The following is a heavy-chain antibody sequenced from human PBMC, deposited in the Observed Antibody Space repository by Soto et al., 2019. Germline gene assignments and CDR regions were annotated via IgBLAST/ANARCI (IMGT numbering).Heavy chain of an antibody. Sequence: EVQLVESGGGLVQPGESLRLSCEASGFTLSGYWMHWVRQVPGKGLVWVSRISPDGSSTTHADSVKGRFTISRDNAKNKLYLQMNSLRPEDTAVYYCVRPRYDGSGTPFDYWGQGTLVTVSS. J-gene: IGHJ4*02. V-gene: IGHV3-74*01. CDR3: VRPRYDGSGTPFDY. CDR1: GFTLSGYW. D-gene: IGHD3-22*01. CDR2: ISPDGSST.